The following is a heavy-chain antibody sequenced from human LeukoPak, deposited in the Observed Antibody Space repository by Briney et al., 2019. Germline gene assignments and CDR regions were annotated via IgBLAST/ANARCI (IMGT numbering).Heavy chain of an antibody. V-gene: IGHV3-23*01. Sequence: GGSLRLSCAASGFTFSSYAMSWVRQAPGKGLEWVSGISGSAVSTFYADSVKGRFTISRDNSKTTLYLHMDSLRVEDTAVYYCAKDQTVAVAGPFDNWGQGTLVTVSS. J-gene: IGHJ4*02. CDR2: ISGSAVST. CDR1: GFTFSSYA. CDR3: AKDQTVAVAGPFDN. D-gene: IGHD6-19*01.